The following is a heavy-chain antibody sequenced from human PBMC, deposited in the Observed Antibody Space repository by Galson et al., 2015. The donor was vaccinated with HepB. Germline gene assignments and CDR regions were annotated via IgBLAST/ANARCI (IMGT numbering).Heavy chain of an antibody. J-gene: IGHJ6*02. Sequence: SVKVSCKASGYTFTSYGISWVRQAPGQGLEWMGWISAYNGNTNYAQKLQGRVTMTTDTSTSTAYMELRSLRSDDTAVYYCARHRDGYTYYYYGMDVWGQGTTVTVSS. CDR1: GYTFTSYG. CDR3: ARHRDGYTYYYYGMDV. D-gene: IGHD5-24*01. V-gene: IGHV1-18*01. CDR2: ISAYNGNT.